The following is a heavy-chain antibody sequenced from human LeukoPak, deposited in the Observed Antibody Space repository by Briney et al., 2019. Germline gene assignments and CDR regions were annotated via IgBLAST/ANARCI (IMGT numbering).Heavy chain of an antibody. D-gene: IGHD1-14*01. CDR2: VYHSGTT. CDR1: GFTFSNAW. J-gene: IGHJ5*02. Sequence: PGGSLRLSCAASGFTFSNAWMSWVRQAPGKGLEWIGDVYHSGTTNYNPSLKSRVAISVDTSKNQFSLRLSSVTAADTAVYYCARGTGFDPWGQGTLVTVSS. CDR3: ARGTGFDP. V-gene: IGHV4-4*02.